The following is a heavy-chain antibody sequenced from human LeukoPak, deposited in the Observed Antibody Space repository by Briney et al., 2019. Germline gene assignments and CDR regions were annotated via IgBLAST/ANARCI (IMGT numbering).Heavy chain of an antibody. CDR2: ISSSSSYI. Sequence: GGSLRLSCAASGFTFNTYSMNWVSQAPGKGLEWVSSISSSSSYIYYADSVKGRFTISRDNAKNSLYLQMNSLRAEDTAVYYCARDLGRSGYYTIDAFDIWGQGTMVTVSS. J-gene: IGHJ3*02. D-gene: IGHD3-22*01. CDR1: GFTFNTYS. V-gene: IGHV3-21*01. CDR3: ARDLGRSGYYTIDAFDI.